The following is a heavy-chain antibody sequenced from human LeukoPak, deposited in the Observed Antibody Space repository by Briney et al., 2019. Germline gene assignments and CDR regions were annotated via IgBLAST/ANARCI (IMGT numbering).Heavy chain of an antibody. CDR3: ARALPLIVVVSPGDY. Sequence: PGGSLRLSCAASGFTFSSYEMNWVRQAPGKGLEWVSYISSSGSTIYYADSVKGRFTISRDNAKNSLYLQMNSLRAEDTAVYYCARALPLIVVVSPGDYWGQGTLVTVSS. CDR2: ISSSGSTI. J-gene: IGHJ4*02. D-gene: IGHD3-22*01. V-gene: IGHV3-48*03. CDR1: GFTFSSYE.